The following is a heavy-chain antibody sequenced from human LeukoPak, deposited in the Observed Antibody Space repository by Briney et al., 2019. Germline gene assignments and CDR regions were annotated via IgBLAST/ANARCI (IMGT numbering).Heavy chain of an antibody. CDR1: GFTFSSYA. D-gene: IGHD3-10*01. J-gene: IGHJ4*02. CDR3: ASGGPYYYGSGSYYNGPDY. V-gene: IGHV3-30*04. CDR2: ISYDGSNK. Sequence: GRSLRLSRAASGFTFSSYAMHWVRQAPGKGLEWVAVISYDGSNKYYADSVKGRFTISRDNSKNTLYLQMNSLRAEDTAVYYCASGGPYYYGSGSYYNGPDYWGQGTLVTVSS.